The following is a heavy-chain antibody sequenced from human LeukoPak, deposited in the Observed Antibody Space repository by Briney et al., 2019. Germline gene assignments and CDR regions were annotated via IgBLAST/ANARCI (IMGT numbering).Heavy chain of an antibody. CDR1: GGSISSYY. D-gene: IGHD3-10*01. CDR2: IYYSGST. CDR3: ARSYGSGSYPWFDP. Sequence: SETLSLTCTVSGGSISSYYWSWIRQPPGKGLEWIGYIYYSGSTNYNPSLKSRVTISVDTSKNQFSLKLSSVTAADTAVYYCARSYGSGSYPWFDPWGQGTLVTVSS. J-gene: IGHJ5*02. V-gene: IGHV4-59*12.